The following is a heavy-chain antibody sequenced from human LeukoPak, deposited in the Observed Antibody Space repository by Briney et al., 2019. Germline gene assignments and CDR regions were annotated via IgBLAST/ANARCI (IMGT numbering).Heavy chain of an antibody. CDR1: GFTFSNAW. Sequence: PGGSLRLSCAASGFTFSNAWMSWVRQAPGKGLEWVSVIYTAGSTYYADSVKGRFTISRDSSMNTLYLQMNSLRAEDTAVYYCARGYCSGTSCFDYWGQGTLVTVSS. J-gene: IGHJ4*02. V-gene: IGHV3-66*01. CDR3: ARGYCSGTSCFDY. D-gene: IGHD2-2*01. CDR2: IYTAGST.